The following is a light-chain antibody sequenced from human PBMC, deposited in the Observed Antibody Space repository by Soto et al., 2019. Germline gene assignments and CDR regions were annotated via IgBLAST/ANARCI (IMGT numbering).Light chain of an antibody. V-gene: IGLV2-23*01. CDR3: CSYALSGTMV. Sequence: QSALTQPASVSGSSGQSITISCTGTNSDVGIYNLVSWYQKHPGKAPKLIIYEGTKRPSGVSNRFSGSKSGNTDSLTISGLQAEDEADYFCCSYALSGTMVFGGGTKLTVL. CDR2: EGT. J-gene: IGLJ2*01. CDR1: NSDVGIYNL.